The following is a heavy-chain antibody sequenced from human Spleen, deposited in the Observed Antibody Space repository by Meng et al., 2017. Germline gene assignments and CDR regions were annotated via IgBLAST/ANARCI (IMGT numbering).Heavy chain of an antibody. CDR1: GYTFTSYA. V-gene: IGHV7-4-1*02. CDR2: INTNTGNP. CDR3: ARDPSRVFDY. Sequence: QFGYGMKKPGTSGEVAWKASGYTFTSYAINWVRQAPGQGLEWMGWINTNTGNPTYAQGFTGRFVFSLDTSVSTAYLQISSLKAEDTAVYYCARDPSRVFDYWGQGTLVTVSS. J-gene: IGHJ4*02.